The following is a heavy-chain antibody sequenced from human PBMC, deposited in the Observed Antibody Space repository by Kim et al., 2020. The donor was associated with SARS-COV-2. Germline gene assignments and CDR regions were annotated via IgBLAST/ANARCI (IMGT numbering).Heavy chain of an antibody. V-gene: IGHV4-34*01. J-gene: IGHJ3*02. Sequence: KSRVTISVDTSKNQFSLKLSSVTAADTAVYYCASWSLVLGYSYGWDAFDIWGQGTMVTVSS. CDR3: ASWSLVLGYSYGWDAFDI. D-gene: IGHD5-18*01.